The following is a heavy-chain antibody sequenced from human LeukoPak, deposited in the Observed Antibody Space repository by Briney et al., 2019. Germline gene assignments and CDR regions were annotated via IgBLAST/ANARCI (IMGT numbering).Heavy chain of an antibody. J-gene: IGHJ4*02. D-gene: IGHD6-6*01. CDR2: ISGSGDST. Sequence: GGSLGLSCAASGFTFSSYAMSWVRQAPGKGLEWASTISGSGDSTYYADSVKGRFTISRDNSKNTLSVQMNTLRAEDTAIYYCAKDVSSSARSPRHYWGQGTLVTVSS. CDR1: GFTFSSYA. CDR3: AKDVSSSARSPRHY. V-gene: IGHV3-23*01.